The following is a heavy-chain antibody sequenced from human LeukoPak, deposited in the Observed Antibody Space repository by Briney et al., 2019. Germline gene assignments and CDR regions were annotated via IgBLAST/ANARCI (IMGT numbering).Heavy chain of an antibody. J-gene: IGHJ4*02. CDR2: IWYDGSNK. D-gene: IGHD3-10*01. CDR3: ARGGETYGSGENDY. V-gene: IGHV3-33*01. CDR1: GFTFSNYG. Sequence: PGRSLRLSCAASGFTFSNYGMHWVRQAPGKGLEWVAVIWYDGSNKYYADSARGRFTISRDNSQNTLYLQMNSLRAEDSAVYYCARGGETYGSGENDYWGQGTLVTVSS.